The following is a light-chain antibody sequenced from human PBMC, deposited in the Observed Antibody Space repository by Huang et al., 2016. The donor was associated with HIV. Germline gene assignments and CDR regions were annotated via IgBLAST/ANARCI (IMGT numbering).Light chain of an antibody. CDR1: QSVSSY. CDR3: QQRSNWPGIT. V-gene: IGKV3-11*01. CDR2: DAS. Sequence: EIVLTQSPATLSLSPGERATLSCRASQSVSSYLAWYQQKPGQAPRLLSDDASNRATGIPARFSGSGSGTDFTLTISSLEPEDFAVYYCQQRSNWPGITFGPGTKVDIK. J-gene: IGKJ3*01.